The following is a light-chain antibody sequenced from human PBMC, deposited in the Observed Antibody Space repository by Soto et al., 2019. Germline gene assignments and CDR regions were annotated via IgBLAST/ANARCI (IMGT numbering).Light chain of an antibody. CDR3: QQYNKWPPIT. CDR1: QSVSGN. V-gene: IGKV3-15*01. J-gene: IGKJ2*01. CDR2: GSS. Sequence: EIVKTQSPATLSVSPGERATLSCRASQSVSGNLAWYQQKPGQAPRLLIYGSSTRATGIPARFSGSGSGTEFTLTLSSLQSEDFAVYYCQQYNKWPPITFGQGTKLEIK.